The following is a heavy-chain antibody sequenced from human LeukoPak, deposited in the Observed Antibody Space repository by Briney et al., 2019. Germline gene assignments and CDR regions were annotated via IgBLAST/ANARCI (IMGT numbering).Heavy chain of an antibody. D-gene: IGHD6-13*01. CDR3: ARGVRIAAADPTMYYFDY. Sequence: ASVKVSCKASGYTFTSYDINWVRQATGQGLEWMGWMNPNSGNTGYAQKFQGRVTMTRNTSISTAYMELSSLRSEDTAVYYCARGVRIAAADPTMYYFDYWGQGTLVTVSS. CDR2: MNPNSGNT. J-gene: IGHJ4*02. V-gene: IGHV1-8*01. CDR1: GYTFTSYD.